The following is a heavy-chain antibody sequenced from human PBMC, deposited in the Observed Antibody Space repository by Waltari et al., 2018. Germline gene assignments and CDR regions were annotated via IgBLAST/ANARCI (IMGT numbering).Heavy chain of an antibody. D-gene: IGHD1-26*01. V-gene: IGHV4-38-2*01. CDR1: GYSISSGDY. J-gene: IGHJ3*02. Sequence: QVQLKESGTGLVKPSETLSLTCAVSGYSISSGDYWGWIRQPPGKGLEWIGSIYHSGRTYYNPSLKSRVTISSDTSKNQFSLKLSSVTAAVTSVYYCASGSYQWGAFDICGQGTMVTVSS. CDR3: ASGSYQWGAFDI. CDR2: IYHSGRT.